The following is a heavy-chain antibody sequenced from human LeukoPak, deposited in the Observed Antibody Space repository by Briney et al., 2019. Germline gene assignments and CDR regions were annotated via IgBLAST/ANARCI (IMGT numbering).Heavy chain of an antibody. V-gene: IGHV3-43D*03. CDR1: GFTFDDYA. CDR2: ISWDGGST. D-gene: IGHD3-10*01. J-gene: IGHJ4*02. Sequence: GGSLRLSCAASGFTFDDYAMHWVRQAPGKGLEWVSLISWDGGSTYYADSVKGRFTISRDTSKNTLYLQMNSLRVEDTAIYYCARDSSMLRGPLVIYYFDFWGQGTLVTVSS. CDR3: ARDSSMLRGPLVIYYFDF.